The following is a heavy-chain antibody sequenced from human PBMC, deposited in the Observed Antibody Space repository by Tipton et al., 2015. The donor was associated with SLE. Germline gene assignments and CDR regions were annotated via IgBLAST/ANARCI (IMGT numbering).Heavy chain of an antibody. Sequence: GSLRLSCVTSGFTVSHNYMIWVRQAPGRGLEGVSIIYSGGKTDYADSVKGRFTVSSDNSMNTLYLQMDNLRDGDTAVYYCARGEWFRESAIFDFWGQGTLVTVSS. D-gene: IGHD3-10*01. V-gene: IGHV3-66*01. CDR1: GFTVSHNY. J-gene: IGHJ4*02. CDR2: IYSGGKT. CDR3: ARGEWFRESAIFDF.